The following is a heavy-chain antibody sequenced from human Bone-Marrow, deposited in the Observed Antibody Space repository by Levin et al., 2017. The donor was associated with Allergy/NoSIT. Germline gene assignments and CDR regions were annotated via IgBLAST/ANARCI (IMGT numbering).Heavy chain of an antibody. CDR2: IVVGSGNT. CDR3: AADLWERDVNNLFDY. J-gene: IGHJ4*02. D-gene: IGHD1-26*01. Sequence: SVKVSCKASGFTFTSSAVQWVRQARGQRLEWIGWIVVGSGNTNYAQKFQERVTITRDMSTSTAYMELSSLRSEDTAVYYCAADLWERDVNNLFDYWGQGTLVTVSS. V-gene: IGHV1-58*01. CDR1: GFTFTSSA.